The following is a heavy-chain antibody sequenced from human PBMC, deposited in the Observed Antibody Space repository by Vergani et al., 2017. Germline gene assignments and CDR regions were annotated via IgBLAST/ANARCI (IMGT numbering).Heavy chain of an antibody. Sequence: QVQLQQWGAGLLKPSETLSLTCAVYGGSFSGYYWSWIRQPPGKGLEWIGEINHSGSTNYNPSLKSRVTISVDTSKNQFSLKLSSVTAADTAVDYCARGKSDYSRGWFLYWGQGTLVTVSS. CDR3: ARGKSDYSRGWFLY. V-gene: IGHV4-34*01. D-gene: IGHD6-19*01. CDR2: INHSGST. J-gene: IGHJ4*02. CDR1: GGSFSGYY.